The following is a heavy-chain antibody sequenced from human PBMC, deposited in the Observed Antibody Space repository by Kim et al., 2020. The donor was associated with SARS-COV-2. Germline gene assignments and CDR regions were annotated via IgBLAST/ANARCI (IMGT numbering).Heavy chain of an antibody. CDR3: ARDNGGNFDY. V-gene: IGHV3-48*02. Sequence: LSLTCATSGFTFSTYSMNWVRQAPGKGLEWVSYISFSSTTIYYADSVKGRFTISRDNAKNSLSLQMNSLRDEDTAVYYCARDNGGNFDYWGQGTLVT. CDR2: ISFSSTTI. CDR1: GFTFSTYS. J-gene: IGHJ4*02. D-gene: IGHD2-15*01.